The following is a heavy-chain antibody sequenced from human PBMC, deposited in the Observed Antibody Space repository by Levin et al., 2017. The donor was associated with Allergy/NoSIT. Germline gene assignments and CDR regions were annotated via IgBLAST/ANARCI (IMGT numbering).Heavy chain of an antibody. V-gene: IGHV3-30-3*01. CDR2: ISYDGSNK. J-gene: IGHJ4*02. CDR1: GFTFSSYA. D-gene: IGHD4-17*01. Sequence: GGSLRLSCAASGFTFSSYAMHWVRQAPGKGLEWVAVISYDGSNKYYADSVKGRFTISRDNSRNTLYLQMNSLRAEDTAVYYCARNGDYYGGDYYFDYWGQGTLVTVSS. CDR3: ARNGDYYGGDYYFDY.